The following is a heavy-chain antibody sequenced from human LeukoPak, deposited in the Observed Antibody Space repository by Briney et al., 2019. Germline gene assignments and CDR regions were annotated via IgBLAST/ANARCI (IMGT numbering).Heavy chain of an antibody. V-gene: IGHV4-59*01. D-gene: IGHD2-2*02. J-gene: IGHJ4*02. CDR2: IYYSGST. CDR3: ARGYCSSTSCYIPIDY. Sequence: SETLSLTCTVSGGSISSDYWSWIRQPPGKGLEWIGYIYYSGSTNYNPSLKSRVTISVDTSKNQFSLKLSSVTAADTAVYYCARGYCSSTSCYIPIDYWGQGTLVTVSS. CDR1: GGSISSDY.